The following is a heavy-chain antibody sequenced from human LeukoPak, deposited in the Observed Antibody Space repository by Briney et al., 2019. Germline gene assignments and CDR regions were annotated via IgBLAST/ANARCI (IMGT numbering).Heavy chain of an antibody. V-gene: IGHV4-61*02. CDR2: IYTTGNT. D-gene: IGHD2/OR15-2a*01. CDR1: GGSISSDDYY. Sequence: SQTLSLTCTESGGSISSDDYYWNWIRQPAGRGVEWIGRIYTTGNTMYNPSLESRVSMSIDTSKNQVSLKVKSVTAADTAVYYCARGGTLFTFFDSWGQGTLVTVSS. CDR3: ARGGTLFTFFDS. J-gene: IGHJ4*02.